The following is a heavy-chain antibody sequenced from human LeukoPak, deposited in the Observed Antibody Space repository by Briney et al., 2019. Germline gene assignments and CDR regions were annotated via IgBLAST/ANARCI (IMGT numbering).Heavy chain of an antibody. V-gene: IGHV5-51*01. D-gene: IGHD4-17*01. CDR1: GYTSTTYS. CDR2: IYPGDSDT. J-gene: IGHJ4*02. Sequence: LGEPRKISGQGSGYTSTTYSIGWAGKLHGKGLDWMGIIYPGDSDTRYSTSFQGQVTISAEKSISTASLQWSSLKVSDTAIYYCARRAPYGDFAYWGQGTLVTVSS. CDR3: ARRAPYGDFAY.